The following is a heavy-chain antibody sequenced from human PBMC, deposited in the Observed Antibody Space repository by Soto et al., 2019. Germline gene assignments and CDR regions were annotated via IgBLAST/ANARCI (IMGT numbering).Heavy chain of an antibody. Sequence: SLTRAVSGGSMSSRNGAGWVRKPPGKGLEWIGEIYHSGSTNYNPSLKSRVTISVDRSKNQFSLKLSSVTAADTAVYYCARVSGYSSSWYGDYSGQRTLVTV. V-gene: IGHV4-4*02. CDR1: GGSMSSRNG. CDR2: IYHSGST. J-gene: IGHJ4*02. D-gene: IGHD6-13*01. CDR3: ARVSGYSSSWYGDY.